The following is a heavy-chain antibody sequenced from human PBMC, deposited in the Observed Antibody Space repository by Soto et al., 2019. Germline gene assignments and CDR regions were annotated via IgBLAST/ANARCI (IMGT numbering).Heavy chain of an antibody. CDR3: ARDGPYNWNDWFDP. D-gene: IGHD1-20*01. Sequence: PSETLSLTCTVSGGSVSSGSYYWSWIRQPPGKGLEWIGYIYYSGSTNYNPSLKSRVTISVDTSKNQFSLKLSSVTAADTAVYYCARDGPYNWNDWFDPWGQGTLVTVSS. V-gene: IGHV4-61*01. CDR1: GGSVSSGSYY. J-gene: IGHJ5*02. CDR2: IYYSGST.